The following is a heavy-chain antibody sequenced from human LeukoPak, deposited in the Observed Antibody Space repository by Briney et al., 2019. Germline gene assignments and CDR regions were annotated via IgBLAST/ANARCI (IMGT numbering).Heavy chain of an antibody. CDR2: IWYGGANK. V-gene: IGHV3-33*01. D-gene: IGHD4-23*01. Sequence: PGRSLTLSCSVSALTVSNNGTQWVSQAPGEWMEWVASIWYGGANKYYADSVKGRLTISRDNSKNTLYLQMSSLRVEDTAVYYCARVPGGDYGGTSIDYWGQGTLVTVSS. J-gene: IGHJ4*02. CDR1: ALTVSNNG. CDR3: ARVPGGDYGGTSIDY.